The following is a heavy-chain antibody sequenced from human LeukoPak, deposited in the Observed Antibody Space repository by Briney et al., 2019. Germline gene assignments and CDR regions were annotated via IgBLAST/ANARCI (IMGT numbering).Heavy chain of an antibody. Sequence: GASVKVSCKASGYTFTSYYMHWVRQAPGQGLEWMGIINPSGGSTSYAQKFQGGVTMTRDMSTSTVYMELSSLRSEDTAVYYCARDYVDTAMGLWGQGTLVTVSS. CDR3: ARDYVDTAMGL. CDR2: INPSGGST. V-gene: IGHV1-46*01. J-gene: IGHJ4*02. CDR1: GYTFTSYY. D-gene: IGHD5-18*01.